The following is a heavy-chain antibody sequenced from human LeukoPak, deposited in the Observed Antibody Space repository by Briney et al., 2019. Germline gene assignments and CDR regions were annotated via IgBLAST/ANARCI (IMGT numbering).Heavy chain of an antibody. J-gene: IGHJ4*02. CDR1: GFTFSSYS. Sequence: PGGSLRLSCAASGFTFSSYSMNWVRQAPGKGLEWVSSISSSSSYIYYEDSVKGRFTISRDNAKNSLYLQMNSLRAEDTAVYYCARALVDYWGQGTLVTVSS. D-gene: IGHD2-21*01. CDR2: ISSSSSYI. CDR3: ARALVDY. V-gene: IGHV3-21*01.